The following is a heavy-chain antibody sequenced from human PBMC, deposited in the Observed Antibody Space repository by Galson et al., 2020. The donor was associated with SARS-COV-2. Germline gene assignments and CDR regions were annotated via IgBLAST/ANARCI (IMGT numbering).Heavy chain of an antibody. CDR2: ITKNGGRT. V-gene: IGHV3-23*01. CDR1: GFTFSNYA. D-gene: IGHD3-3*01. CDR3: AKDDVNKDFWSGWNV. J-gene: IGHJ6*02. Sequence: GESLKISCAASGFTFSNYAMTWVRQAQGKGLEWVSTITKNGGRTYYADSVKGRFTISRDSSMNTVYLQMNSLRAEDTAVYYCAKDDVNKDFWSGWNVWGLGTTVTVSS.